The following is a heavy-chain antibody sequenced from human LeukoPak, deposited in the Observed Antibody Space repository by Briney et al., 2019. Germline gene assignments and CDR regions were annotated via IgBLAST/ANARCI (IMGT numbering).Heavy chain of an antibody. CDR1: GYTLTELS. D-gene: IGHD2-2*01. CDR2: FDPEDGET. CDR3: ATARFAVVVPAAPLYYYGMDV. Sequence: ASVKVSCKVSGYTLTELSMHWVRQAPGKGLEWMGGFDPEDGETIYAQKFQGRVTMTENTSTDTAYMELSSLRSEDTAVYYCATARFAVVVPAAPLYYYGMDVWGQGTTVTVSS. J-gene: IGHJ6*02. V-gene: IGHV1-24*01.